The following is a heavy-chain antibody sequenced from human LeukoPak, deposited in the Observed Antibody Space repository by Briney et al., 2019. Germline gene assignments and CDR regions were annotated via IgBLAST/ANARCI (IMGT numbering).Heavy chain of an antibody. V-gene: IGHV3-30*18. D-gene: IGHD3-9*01. Sequence: GGSLRLSCAASGFTFSSYGMHWVRQAPGKGLEWVAVISYDGSTKYYADSVEGRFTISRDNSKNTLYLQMNSLRAEDTAVYYCAKWLFSGRYFDYWGQGTLVTVSS. CDR2: ISYDGSTK. CDR1: GFTFSSYG. CDR3: AKWLFSGRYFDY. J-gene: IGHJ4*02.